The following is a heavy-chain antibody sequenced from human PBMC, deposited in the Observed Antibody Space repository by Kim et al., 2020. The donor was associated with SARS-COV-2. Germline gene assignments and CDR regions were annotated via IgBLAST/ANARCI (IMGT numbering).Heavy chain of an antibody. CDR3: ARDAYYYDSSGLGGNDY. CDR2: ISAYNGNT. V-gene: IGHV1-18*04. CDR1: GYTFTSYG. Sequence: ASVKVSCKASGYTFTSYGISWVRQAPGQGLEWMGWISAYNGNTNYAQKLQGRVTMTTDTSTSTAYMELRSLRSDDTAVYYCARDAYYYDSSGLGGNDYWGQGTLVTVSS. J-gene: IGHJ4*02. D-gene: IGHD3-22*01.